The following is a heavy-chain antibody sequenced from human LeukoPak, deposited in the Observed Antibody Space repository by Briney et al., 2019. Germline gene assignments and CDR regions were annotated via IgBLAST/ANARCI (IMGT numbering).Heavy chain of an antibody. D-gene: IGHD1-26*01. CDR3: ARGARAVLLDY. V-gene: IGHV4-39*01. CDR1: GGSISSSSYY. CDR2: IYYSGST. Sequence: PSETLSLTCTVSGGSISSSSYYWGWIRQPPGKGLEWIGSIYYSGSTYYNPSLKSRVTISVDTSKNQFSLKLSSVTAADTAVYYCARGARAVLLDYWGQGTLVTVSS. J-gene: IGHJ4*02.